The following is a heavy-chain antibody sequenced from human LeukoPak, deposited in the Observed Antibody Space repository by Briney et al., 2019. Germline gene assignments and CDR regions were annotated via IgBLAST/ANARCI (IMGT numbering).Heavy chain of an antibody. CDR1: GYPFSTYE. J-gene: IGHJ5*02. CDR2: VHPKSGDT. CDR3: TRGPRDDP. V-gene: IGHV1-8*01. Sequence: ASVKVSCKASGYPFSTYEINWVRQAPGKGLEWMGWVHPKSGDTAYAQKFQDRVTMTRDTSISTVYMELSSLRSEDTAMYFCTRGPRDDPWGQGTLVTVSS.